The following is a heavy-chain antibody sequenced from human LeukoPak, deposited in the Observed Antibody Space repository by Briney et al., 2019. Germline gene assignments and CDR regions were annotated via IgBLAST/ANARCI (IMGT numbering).Heavy chain of an antibody. CDR3: AKDSVAAAGTAWFDP. Sequence: GGSLRLSCAASGFTFSNYAMSWVRQAPGKGLEWVSAISGSGGSTYYADSVKGRFTISRDNSKNTLYPQMNSLRPEDTALYYCAKDSVAAAGTAWFDPWGQGTLVTVSS. CDR1: GFTFSNYA. J-gene: IGHJ5*02. CDR2: ISGSGGST. D-gene: IGHD6-13*01. V-gene: IGHV3-23*01.